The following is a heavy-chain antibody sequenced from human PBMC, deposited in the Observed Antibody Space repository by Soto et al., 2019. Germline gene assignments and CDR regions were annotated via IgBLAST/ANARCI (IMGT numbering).Heavy chain of an antibody. Sequence: SVKVSCKASGGTFRSYGISWVRQAPGQGLEWMGGINPVFGTANYAEKFQGRVTMTRNTSISTAYMELSSLRSEDTAVCYCARGLVTIFGVVGPYFDYWGQGTLVTVSS. CDR3: ARGLVTIFGVVGPYFDY. CDR2: INPVFGTA. V-gene: IGHV1-69*05. CDR1: GGTFRSYG. J-gene: IGHJ4*02. D-gene: IGHD3-3*01.